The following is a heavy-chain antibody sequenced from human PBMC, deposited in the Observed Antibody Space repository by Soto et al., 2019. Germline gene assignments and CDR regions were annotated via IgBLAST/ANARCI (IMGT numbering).Heavy chain of an antibody. D-gene: IGHD3-3*01. V-gene: IGHV3-15*07. CDR3: TTDTPEVLRFLEWLNIPGV. J-gene: IGHJ4*02. Sequence: PGGSLRLSCAASGFTFSNAWMNWVRQAPGKGLEWVGRIKSKTDGGTTDYAAPVKGRFTISRDDSKNTLYLQMNSLKTEDTAVYYCTTDTPEVLRFLEWLNIPGVWGQGTLLTVSS. CDR2: IKSKTDGGTT. CDR1: GFTFSNAW.